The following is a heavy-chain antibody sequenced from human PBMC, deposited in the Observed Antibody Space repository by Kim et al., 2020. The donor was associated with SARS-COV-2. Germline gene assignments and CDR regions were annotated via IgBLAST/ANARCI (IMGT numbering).Heavy chain of an antibody. CDR1: GYTFTSYY. Sequence: ASVKVSCKASGYTFTSYYIHWLRQAPGQGLEWMGRINVDNGDTNYVQQFQGRVTVTRDTSISAAYLELTGLTSDDTAVYYCAKDFDVERGVWGQASVVT. V-gene: IGHV1-2*02. J-gene: IGHJ4*02. CDR2: INVDNGDT. D-gene: IGHD3-9*01. CDR3: AKDFDVERGV.